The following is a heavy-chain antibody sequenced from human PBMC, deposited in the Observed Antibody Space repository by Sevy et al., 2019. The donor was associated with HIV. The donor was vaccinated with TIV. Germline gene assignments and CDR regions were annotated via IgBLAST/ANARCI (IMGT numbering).Heavy chain of an antibody. V-gene: IGHV4-61*02. D-gene: IGHD4-17*01. CDR3: ARHVGDYVFRYFDL. Sequence: SETLSLTCTVSGGSVTRRQFYWSWIRQPAGKGLEWIGRVHNTGSATYNPSLRNRVGMSIDTSKNQFSLVLSSVTAADTAVYYCARHVGDYVFRYFDLWGRGTLVTVSS. CDR1: GGSVTRRQFY. J-gene: IGHJ2*01. CDR2: VHNTGSA.